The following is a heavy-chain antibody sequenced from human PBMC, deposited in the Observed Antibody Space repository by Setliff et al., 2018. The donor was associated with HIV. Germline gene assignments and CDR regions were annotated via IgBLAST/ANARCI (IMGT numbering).Heavy chain of an antibody. V-gene: IGHV1-2*02. CDR2: INPNSGGT. Sequence: ASVKVSCKTSGYTFTDYYMHWVRQAPGQGLEWMGWINPNSGGTNYAQKFQGRVTMTRDTSISTAYMELSGLRSDDTAVFYCARGGEAAGLNWFDTWGQGTLVTVSS. J-gene: IGHJ5*02. CDR3: ARGGEAAGLNWFDT. CDR1: GYTFTDYY. D-gene: IGHD6-13*01.